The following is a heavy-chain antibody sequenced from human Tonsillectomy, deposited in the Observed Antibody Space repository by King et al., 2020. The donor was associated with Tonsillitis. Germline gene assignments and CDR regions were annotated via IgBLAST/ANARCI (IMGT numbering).Heavy chain of an antibody. J-gene: IGHJ6*02. CDR2: ISYDGSIE. Sequence: VQLVESGGGVVQPGRSLRLSCAASGFSFSSQGMHWVRQTPGKGLEWVAVISYDGSIEYYADSVKGRFTVSRDNSKNTLYLQMNSLRAEDTAVFYCARERLGRRGVHYYGMDVWGQGTTVTVSS. D-gene: IGHD3-10*01. V-gene: IGHV3-33*05. CDR3: ARERLGRRGVHYYGMDV. CDR1: GFSFSSQG.